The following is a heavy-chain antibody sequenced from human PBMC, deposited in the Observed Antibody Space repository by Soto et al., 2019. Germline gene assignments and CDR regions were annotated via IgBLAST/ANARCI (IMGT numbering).Heavy chain of an antibody. CDR1: GFTFSSYG. D-gene: IGHD3-9*01. Sequence: GGSLRLSCAASGFTFSSYGMHWVRQAPGKGLEWVAVIWYDGSNKYYADSVKGRFTISRDNSKNTLYLQMNSLRAEDTAVYYCARDSAYYDILTGYYPSIFDYWGQGTLVTVSS. J-gene: IGHJ4*02. CDR3: ARDSAYYDILTGYYPSIFDY. V-gene: IGHV3-33*01. CDR2: IWYDGSNK.